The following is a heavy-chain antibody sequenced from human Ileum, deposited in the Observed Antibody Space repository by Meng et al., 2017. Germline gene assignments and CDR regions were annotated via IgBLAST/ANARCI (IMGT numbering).Heavy chain of an antibody. CDR3: VRDSMRGGGLDH. J-gene: IGHJ5*02. CDR2: IKNKADGYIT. V-gene: IGHV3-72*01. D-gene: IGHD2-15*01. CDR1: GFTFSDYY. Sequence: LVGSGGALVQAVWFLGLPCAPSGFTFSDYYMDWVRQAPGKGLEWVGRIKNKADGYITEYAATLKGRFTISRDDSQNSLFLQMNSLKSEDTAVYYCVRDSMRGGGLDHWGQGTLVTVSS.